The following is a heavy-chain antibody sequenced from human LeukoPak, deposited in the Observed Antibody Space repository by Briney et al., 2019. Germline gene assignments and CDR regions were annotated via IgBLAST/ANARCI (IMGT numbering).Heavy chain of an antibody. D-gene: IGHD1-26*01. V-gene: IGHV1-24*01. CDR2: FDPEDGET. CDR3: ATGMRGSYYDFDY. J-gene: IGHJ4*02. CDR1: GYTLTELS. Sequence: ASVKVSCKVSGYTLTELSMHWVRQAPGKGLERMGGFDPEDGETIYAQKFQGRVTMTEDTSTDTAYMELSSLRSEDTAVYYCATGMRGSYYDFDYWGQGTLVTVSS.